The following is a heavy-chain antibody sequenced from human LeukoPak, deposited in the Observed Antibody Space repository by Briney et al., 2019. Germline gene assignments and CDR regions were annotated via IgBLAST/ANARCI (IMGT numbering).Heavy chain of an antibody. V-gene: IGHV3-23*01. CDR3: AKDLLLLWFGELLYLDY. Sequence: GGSLRLSCAASGFSFSSYAMSWVRQAPGKGLEWVSAISGSGGSAYYADSVKGRFTISRDNSKNTLYLQMNSLRAEDTAVYYCAKDLLLLWFGELLYLDYWGQGTLVTVSS. CDR1: GFSFSSYA. J-gene: IGHJ4*02. D-gene: IGHD3-10*01. CDR2: ISGSGGSA.